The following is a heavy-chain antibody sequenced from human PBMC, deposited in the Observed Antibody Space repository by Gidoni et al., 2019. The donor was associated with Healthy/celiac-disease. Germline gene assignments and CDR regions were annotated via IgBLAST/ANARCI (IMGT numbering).Heavy chain of an antibody. D-gene: IGHD5-18*01. CDR1: GYSVTSYL. V-gene: IGHV5-51*01. CDR2: IYPGDSDT. J-gene: IGHJ4*02. Sequence: EVQLVPSGAEVKKPGEALKNSCKGSGYSVTSYLIGWVRQMPGKGLEWLGIIYPGDSDTRYSPSFQGQVTISADKSISTAYLQWSSLKASDTAMYYCARLRRGYSYGYHYFDYWGQGTLVTVSS. CDR3: ARLRRGYSYGYHYFDY.